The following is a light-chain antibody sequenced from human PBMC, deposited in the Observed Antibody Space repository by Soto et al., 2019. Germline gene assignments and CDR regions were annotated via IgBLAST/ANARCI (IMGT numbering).Light chain of an antibody. J-gene: IGKJ4*01. CDR3: QQRANWPPLT. Sequence: EIFLTQSPATLSLSPGQRAVLSCRASQTVYSYLAWYQHKPGQAPRLLIYDASKRATDIPPRFSGSGYGTDFTLTISSLEPDDFAVYYYQQRANWPPLTFGGGTKVEI. V-gene: IGKV3-11*01. CDR2: DAS. CDR1: QTVYSY.